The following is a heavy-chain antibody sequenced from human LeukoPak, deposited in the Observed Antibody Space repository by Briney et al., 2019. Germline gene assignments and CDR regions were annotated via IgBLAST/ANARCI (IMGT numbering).Heavy chain of an antibody. CDR3: ANHAVTSTWFFDL. V-gene: IGHV4-38-2*01. J-gene: IGHJ2*01. CDR1: GYSISSGYY. Sequence: SGTLSLTCAVSGYSISSGYYWGWIRQPPGKGLEWIGSIYHSGSTYYNPSLKSRVTISADTSKNQFSLKLSSVTAADTAMYYCANHAVTSTWFFDLWGRGTLVTVSS. D-gene: IGHD4-17*01. CDR2: IYHSGST.